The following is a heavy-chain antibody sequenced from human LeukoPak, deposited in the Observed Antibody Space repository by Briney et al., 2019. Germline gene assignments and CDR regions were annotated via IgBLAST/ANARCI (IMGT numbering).Heavy chain of an antibody. J-gene: IGHJ4*02. CDR1: GFTFSSYS. Sequence: GGSLRLSCAASGFTFSSYSMNWVRQAPGKGLEWVSYISGSSSYIYYADSVKGRFTISRDDPKNSLYLQMNSLRAEDTAVYYCARDAIAVAGYYFDYWGQGALVTVSS. CDR3: ARDAIAVAGYYFDY. D-gene: IGHD6-13*01. V-gene: IGHV3-21*05. CDR2: ISGSSSYI.